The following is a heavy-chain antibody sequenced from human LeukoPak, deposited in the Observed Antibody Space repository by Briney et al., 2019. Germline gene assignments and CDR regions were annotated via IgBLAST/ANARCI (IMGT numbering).Heavy chain of an antibody. V-gene: IGHV4-39*01. CDR3: ARGKGYSYGYRDY. J-gene: IGHJ4*02. CDR2: IYYSGST. D-gene: IGHD5-18*01. Sequence: SETLSLTCTVSGGSSSSSSYYWGWIRQPPGKGLEWIGSIYYSGSTYYNPSLKSRVTISVDTSKNQFSLKLSSVTAADTAVYYCARGKGYSYGYRDYWGQGTLVTVSS. CDR1: GGSSSSSSYY.